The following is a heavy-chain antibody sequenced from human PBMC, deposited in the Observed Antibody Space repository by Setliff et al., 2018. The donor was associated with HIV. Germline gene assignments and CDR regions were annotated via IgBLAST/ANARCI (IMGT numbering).Heavy chain of an antibody. CDR3: ARQGGYSGYGFYYYYYYMDV. V-gene: IGHV4-39*01. Sequence: PSETLSLTCTVSGGSISSNSYYWGWIRQPPGKGLEWIGSIYYSGSTYYNPSLKRRVTISVDTSKNQFSLKLSSVTAADTAVYYCARQGGYSGYGFYYYYYYMDVWGKGTTVTVSS. J-gene: IGHJ6*03. CDR2: IYYSGST. D-gene: IGHD5-12*01. CDR1: GGSISSNSYY.